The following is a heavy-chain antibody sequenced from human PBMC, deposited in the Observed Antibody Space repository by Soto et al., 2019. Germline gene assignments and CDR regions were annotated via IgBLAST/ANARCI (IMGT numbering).Heavy chain of an antibody. J-gene: IGHJ4*02. CDR1: GGSISVYY. D-gene: IGHD1-26*01. V-gene: IGHV4-59*01. CDR2: IYASGSP. Sequence: SETLSLTCTISGGSISVYYWSWIRQSPGQALEWIGYIYASGSPYYNPSLRSRVLISADTSKNQVSLELTSATAADTAVHFCARGVGSSPPRYWGRGTLVTVSS. CDR3: ARGVGSSPPRY.